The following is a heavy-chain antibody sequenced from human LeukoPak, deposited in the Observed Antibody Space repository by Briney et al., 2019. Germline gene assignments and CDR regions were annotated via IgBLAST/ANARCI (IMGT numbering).Heavy chain of an antibody. CDR1: GGSISSDSYH. J-gene: IGHJ3*02. CDR3: ARDRIWNDAGHDPFDI. CDR2: VISSGTT. V-gene: IGHV4-61*02. Sequence: SQTLSLTCSVSGGSISSDSYHWTWIRQPAGKGLEWIGRVISSGTTNYNPSLKSRVTILVDTSKNQFSLKLNLVTAADTAVYYCARDRIWNDAGHDPFDIWGQGTMVTVSS. D-gene: IGHD1-1*01.